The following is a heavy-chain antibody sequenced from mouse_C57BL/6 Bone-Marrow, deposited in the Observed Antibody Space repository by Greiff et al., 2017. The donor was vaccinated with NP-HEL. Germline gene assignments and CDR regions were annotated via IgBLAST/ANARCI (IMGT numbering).Heavy chain of an antibody. V-gene: IGHV1-64*01. CDR1: GYTFTSYW. Sequence: QVQLQQPGAELVKPGASVKLSCKASGYTFTSYWMHWVKQRPGQGLEWIGMIHPNRGSTNYNEKFKSKATLTVDKSSSTAYMQLSSLTSEDSAVYYCARTAQATRGAMDYWGQGTSVTVSS. CDR2: IHPNRGST. CDR3: ARTAQATRGAMDY. J-gene: IGHJ4*01. D-gene: IGHD3-2*02.